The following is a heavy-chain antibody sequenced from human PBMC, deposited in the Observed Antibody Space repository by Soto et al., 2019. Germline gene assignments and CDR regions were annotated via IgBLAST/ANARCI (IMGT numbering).Heavy chain of an antibody. CDR1: GGTFSSYA. V-gene: IGHV1-69*13. J-gene: IGHJ6*02. D-gene: IGHD3-3*01. Sequence: SVKVSCKASGGTFSSYAISWVRQAPGQGLEWMGGIIPIFGTANYAQKFQGRVTITADESTSTAYMELSSLRSEDTAVYYCARDLPFGVVHPKADYYYYGMDVWGQGTTVTVSS. CDR2: IIPIFGTA. CDR3: ARDLPFGVVHPKADYYYYGMDV.